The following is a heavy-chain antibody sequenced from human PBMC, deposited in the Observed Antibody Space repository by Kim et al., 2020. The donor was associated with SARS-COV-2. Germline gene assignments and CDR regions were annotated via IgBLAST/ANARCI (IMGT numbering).Heavy chain of an antibody. J-gene: IGHJ4*02. CDR1: GGSFSGYY. Sequence: SETLSLTCAVYGGSFSGYYWSWIRQPPGKGLEWIGEINHSGSTNYNPSLKSRVTISVDTSKNQFSLKLSSVTAADTAVYYCASPRAYCSSTSCYYYFDYWGQGTLVTVSS. CDR2: INHSGST. CDR3: ASPRAYCSSTSCYYYFDY. V-gene: IGHV4-34*01. D-gene: IGHD2-2*01.